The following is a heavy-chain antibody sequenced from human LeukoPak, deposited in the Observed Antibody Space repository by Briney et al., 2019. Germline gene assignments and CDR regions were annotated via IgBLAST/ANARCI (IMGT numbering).Heavy chain of an antibody. V-gene: IGHV1-69*02. CDR2: IIAIIGIA. CDR1: GGTFSSYT. CDR3: ASQDRGYCSSSSCYDAFDI. D-gene: IGHD2-2*01. J-gene: IGHJ3*02. Sequence: SVKVSCKASGGTFSSYTISWVRQAPGQGLEWMGRIIAIIGIANYAQKFQGRVTITADKSTSTAYMELSSLRSEDTAVYYCASQDRGYCSSSSCYDAFDIWGQGTMVTVSS.